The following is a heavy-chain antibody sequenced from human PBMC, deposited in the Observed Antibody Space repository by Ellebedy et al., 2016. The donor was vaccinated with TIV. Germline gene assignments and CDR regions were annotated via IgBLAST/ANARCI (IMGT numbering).Heavy chain of an antibody. Sequence: GESLKISCATSGFTFANFAMRWFRQAPGKGLEWVSAITGSGDRTFYADSVKGRFTASRDTSKNTLYLQMNSLRAEDTAIYYCAKDSGKYGWNSEYWGQGTQVTVSS. V-gene: IGHV3-23*01. CDR1: GFTFANFA. J-gene: IGHJ4*02. CDR2: ITGSGDRT. D-gene: IGHD3-10*01. CDR3: AKDSGKYGWNSEY.